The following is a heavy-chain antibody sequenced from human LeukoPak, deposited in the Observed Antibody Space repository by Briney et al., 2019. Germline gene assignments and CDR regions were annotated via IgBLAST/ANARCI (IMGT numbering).Heavy chain of an antibody. CDR1: GFTFDDYA. CDR2: ISWNSGSI. CDR3: AKDGVGLWFGESLPVDY. D-gene: IGHD3-10*01. Sequence: GRSLRLSCAASGFTFDDYAMHWVRQAPGKGLEWVSGISWNSGSIGYADSVKGRFTISRDNAKNSLYLQMNSLRAEDTALYYCAKDGVGLWFGESLPVDYWGQGTLVTVSS. V-gene: IGHV3-9*01. J-gene: IGHJ4*02.